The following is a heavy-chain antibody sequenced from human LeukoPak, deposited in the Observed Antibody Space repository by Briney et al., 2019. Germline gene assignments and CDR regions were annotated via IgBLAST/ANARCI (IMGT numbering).Heavy chain of an antibody. Sequence: PGGSLRLSCAASGFTFSSYSMNWVRQAPGKGLEWVSSISSSSSYIYYADSVKGRFTISRDNAKNSLYLQMNSLRAEDTAVYYCARDSPVLSISWYFDLWGRGTLVTVSS. D-gene: IGHD6-6*01. V-gene: IGHV3-21*01. J-gene: IGHJ2*01. CDR3: ARDSPVLSISWYFDL. CDR2: ISSSSSYI. CDR1: GFTFSSYS.